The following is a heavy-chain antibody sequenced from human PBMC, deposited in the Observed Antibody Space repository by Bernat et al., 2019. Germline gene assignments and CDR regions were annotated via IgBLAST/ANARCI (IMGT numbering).Heavy chain of an antibody. CDR3: ARSFGGVIADAFDI. CDR2: IRNKPNRYTT. D-gene: IGHD3-16*02. V-gene: IGHV3-72*01. CDR1: GFTFSDHY. Sequence: EVQLVESGGGLVQPGGSLRLSCAASGFTFSDHYIDWARQAPGKGLEWVGRIRNKPNRYTTEYAASVKGRFTISRDDSTNTLYLQMNSLKTEDTAVYYCARSFGGVIADAFDIWGQGTMVTVSS. J-gene: IGHJ3*02.